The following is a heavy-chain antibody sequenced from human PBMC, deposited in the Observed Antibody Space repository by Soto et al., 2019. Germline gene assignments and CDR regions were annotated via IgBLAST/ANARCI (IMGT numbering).Heavy chain of an antibody. Sequence: SETLSLTCTVSGGSISSSSYYWGWIRQPPGKGLEWIGSIYYSGSTNYNPSLKSRVTISVDTSKNQFSLKLSSVTAADTAVYYCARDRSRSGSYNSSDPWGPGPLVTVSS. CDR2: IYYSGST. J-gene: IGHJ5*02. D-gene: IGHD3-22*01. CDR3: ARDRSRSGSYNSSDP. V-gene: IGHV4-39*07. CDR1: GGSISSSSYY.